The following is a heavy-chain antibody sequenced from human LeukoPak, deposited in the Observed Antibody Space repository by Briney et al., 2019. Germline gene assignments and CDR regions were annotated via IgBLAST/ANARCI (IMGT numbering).Heavy chain of an antibody. V-gene: IGHV3-30-3*01. CDR3: ARRYSSSWRIIDY. Sequence: GGSLRLSCAASGFTFSSYAMHWVRQAPGKGLEWVAVISYDGSNKYYADSVKGRFTISRDNSKNTLYLQMNSLRAEDTAVYYCARRYSSSWRIIDYWGQGTLVTVSS. J-gene: IGHJ4*02. D-gene: IGHD6-13*01. CDR1: GFTFSSYA. CDR2: ISYDGSNK.